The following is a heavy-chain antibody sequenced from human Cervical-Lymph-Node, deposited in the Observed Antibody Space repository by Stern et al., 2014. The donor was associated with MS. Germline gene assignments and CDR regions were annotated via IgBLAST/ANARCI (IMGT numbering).Heavy chain of an antibody. D-gene: IGHD3-9*01. CDR3: ARLPTGYPNWFDP. CDR1: GGSISSRPYN. CDR2: ISYSGTT. Sequence: QLQLQESGPGLVKPSETLSLTCTVSGGSISSRPYNWGWIRQPPGKGLEWIGTISYSGTTYYNPPLKSRVTMSVDTSKNQFSLRLSSVTAADTAVYHCARLPTGYPNWFDPWGQGTLVTVSS. J-gene: IGHJ5*02. V-gene: IGHV4-39*01.